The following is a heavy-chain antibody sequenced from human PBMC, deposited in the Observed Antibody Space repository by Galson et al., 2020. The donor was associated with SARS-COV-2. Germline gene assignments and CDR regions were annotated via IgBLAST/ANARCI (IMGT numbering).Heavy chain of an antibody. Sequence: TGGSLRLSCAASGFTFSSYDMHWVRQVTGKGLEWVAGIGLVDDTYYSGFVRGRFIISRENAKNSLYLQMNSLTAGDTAVYFCTRDAHTGGFDPWGQGTQVIVSS. CDR3: TRDAHTGGFDP. D-gene: IGHD7-27*01. V-gene: IGHV3-13*01. CDR2: IGLVDDT. CDR1: GFTFSSYD. J-gene: IGHJ5*02.